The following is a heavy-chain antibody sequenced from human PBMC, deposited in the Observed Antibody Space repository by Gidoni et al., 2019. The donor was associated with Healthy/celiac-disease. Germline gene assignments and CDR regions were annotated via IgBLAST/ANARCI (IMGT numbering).Heavy chain of an antibody. CDR1: GGSISSYY. D-gene: IGHD3-10*01. Sequence: QVQLQESGPGLVKPSETLSLTCTVPGGSISSYYWSWIRQPAGKGLEWIGRIYTSGSTNYNPSLKSRVTMSVDTSKNQFSLKLSSVTAADTAVYYCARGGDGSIRGDAFDIWGQGTMVTVSS. J-gene: IGHJ3*02. CDR2: IYTSGST. V-gene: IGHV4-4*07. CDR3: ARGGDGSIRGDAFDI.